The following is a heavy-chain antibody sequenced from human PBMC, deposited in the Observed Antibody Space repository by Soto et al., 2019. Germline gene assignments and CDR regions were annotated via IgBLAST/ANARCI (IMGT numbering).Heavy chain of an antibody. CDR3: AKEGGGYCSSTSCYYYYGMDV. V-gene: IGHV3-30*18. D-gene: IGHD2-2*01. CDR1: GFTFSSYG. J-gene: IGHJ6*02. CDR2: ISYDGSNK. Sequence: GGSLRLSCAASGFTFSSYGMHWVRQAPGKGLEWVAVISYDGSNKYYADSVKGRFTISRDNSKNTLYLQMNSLRAEDTAVYYCAKEGGGYCSSTSCYYYYGMDVWGQGTTVTVSS.